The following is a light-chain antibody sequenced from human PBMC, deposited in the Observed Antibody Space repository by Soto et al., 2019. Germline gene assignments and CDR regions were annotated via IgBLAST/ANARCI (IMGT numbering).Light chain of an antibody. Sequence: QSALTQPASVSGSPGQSITISCTGTSSDIGRYNLVSWYQQHPGKPPKLMIYEATKRPSGVSNRFSGSKSGNTASLTISGLQAEDEADYYCSVYASTNTVMFGGGTKLTVL. V-gene: IGLV2-23*02. CDR1: SSDIGRYNL. CDR2: EAT. CDR3: SVYASTNTVM. J-gene: IGLJ3*02.